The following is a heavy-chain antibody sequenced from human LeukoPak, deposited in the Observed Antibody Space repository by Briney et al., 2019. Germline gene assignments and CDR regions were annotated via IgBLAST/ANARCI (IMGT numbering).Heavy chain of an antibody. CDR3: ARDLRSRWPGYFDP. CDR1: GGSVSSYS. J-gene: IGHJ5*02. V-gene: IGHV4-59*02. D-gene: IGHD5-18*01. CDR2: IYYSGST. Sequence: SETLSLTCTVSGGSVSSYSWSWIRQPPGKGQEWIGYIYYSGSTNYNPSLKSRVTISIDTSKNQFSLKLSSVTAADTAVYYCARDLRSRWPGYFDPWGQGTLVTVSS.